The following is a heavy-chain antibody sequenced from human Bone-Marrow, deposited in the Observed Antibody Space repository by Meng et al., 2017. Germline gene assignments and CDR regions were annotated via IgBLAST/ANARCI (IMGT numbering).Heavy chain of an antibody. V-gene: IGHV1-2*05. Sequence: ASMKVSCKASGYTFTGYYMHWLRQAPGQGREWMGRINPSSGGTNYAQKFQGRVTMTRDTSISTAYTELRRLRSDDTVVYYGSRGKYYYDSSGQVGRDDWGQGTLVTVSS. CDR2: INPSSGGT. CDR3: SRGKYYYDSSGQVGRDD. CDR1: GYTFTGYY. J-gene: IGHJ4*02. D-gene: IGHD3-22*01.